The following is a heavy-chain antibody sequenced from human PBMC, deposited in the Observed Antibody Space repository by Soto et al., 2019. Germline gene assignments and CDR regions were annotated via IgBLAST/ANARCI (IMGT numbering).Heavy chain of an antibody. D-gene: IGHD6-13*01. CDR3: AREGASSSWYGGFDY. CDR1: GGTFSSYA. V-gene: IGHV1-69*12. Sequence: QGQLVQSGAEVKKPGSSVKVSSKASGGTFSSYAISWVRPAPGQGLEWMGGIIPMFGTANYAQKFQGRITHTADESTSTANMELSSLRSEDTAVYYCAREGASSSWYGGFDYWGQGNLVTVSS. J-gene: IGHJ4*02. CDR2: IIPMFGTA.